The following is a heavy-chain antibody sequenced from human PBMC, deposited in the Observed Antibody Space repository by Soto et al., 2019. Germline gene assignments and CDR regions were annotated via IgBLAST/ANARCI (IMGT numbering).Heavy chain of an antibody. CDR1: GFTFSNYW. CDR2: IKVDGSEK. D-gene: IGHD3-3*02. J-gene: IGHJ4*01. Sequence: EVQLVESGGGLVQPGGALRISCAASGFTFSNYWMSWVRQDPGKGLEWVANIKVDGSEKYYVDSVKGRFTISRDNAKSSLYLQRNSLRAGDTAVYYCAGVALRGHGTRVTVSS. V-gene: IGHV3-7*05. CDR3: AGVAL.